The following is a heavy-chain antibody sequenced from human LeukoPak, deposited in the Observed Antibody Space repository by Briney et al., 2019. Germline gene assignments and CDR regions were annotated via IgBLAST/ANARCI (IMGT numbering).Heavy chain of an antibody. CDR3: AKSRGGYYDSSGSPY. V-gene: IGHV3-23*01. CDR1: GFTFSSYA. CDR2: ISGSGGST. Sequence: PGRSLRLSCAASGFTFSSYAMSWVRQAPGKGLEWVSAISGSGGSTYYADSVKGRFTISRDNSKNTLYLQMNSLRAEDTAVYYCAKSRGGYYDSSGSPYWGQGTLVTVSS. D-gene: IGHD3-22*01. J-gene: IGHJ4*02.